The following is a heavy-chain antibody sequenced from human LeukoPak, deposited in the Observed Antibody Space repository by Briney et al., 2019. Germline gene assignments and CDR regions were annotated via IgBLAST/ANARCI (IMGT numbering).Heavy chain of an antibody. J-gene: IGHJ5*02. V-gene: IGHV3-13*01. Sequence: GGSLRLSCAASGFTFSNYAMHWVRQATGKGLEWVSAIGTAGDTFYPGSVKGRFTISRENAKNSLYLQMNSLRAEDTAVYYCARGLEFDPWGQGTLVTVSS. CDR3: ARGLEFDP. CDR1: GFTFSNYA. D-gene: IGHD3-16*01. CDR2: IGTAGDT.